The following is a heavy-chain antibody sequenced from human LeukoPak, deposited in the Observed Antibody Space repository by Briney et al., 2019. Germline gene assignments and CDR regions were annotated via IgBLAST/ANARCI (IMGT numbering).Heavy chain of an antibody. CDR1: GGSIRSYY. D-gene: IGHD2-15*01. V-gene: IGHV4-34*01. CDR2: INHSGIT. Sequence: SETLSLTCTVSGGSIRSYYWSWIRQPPGKGLEWIGEINHSGITNYNPSLKSRVTISVDTSKNQFSLKLSSVTAADTAVYYCARRLLGYCSGGSCYSGYFQHWGQGTLVTVSS. J-gene: IGHJ1*01. CDR3: ARRLLGYCSGGSCYSGYFQH.